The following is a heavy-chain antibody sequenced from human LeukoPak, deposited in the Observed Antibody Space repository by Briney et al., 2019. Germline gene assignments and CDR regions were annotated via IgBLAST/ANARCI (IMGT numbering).Heavy chain of an antibody. Sequence: SQTLSLTCVISGDSDSSISVACNWISQSPSRGLEWLGRTYYRSTWYHEYAASVKSRVTINPDTSRNQFSLELKSVTPEDTALYYCARDRYCSSFSCSFDYWGQGTLVTVSS. V-gene: IGHV6-1*01. CDR3: ARDRYCSSFSCSFDY. D-gene: IGHD2-2*01. CDR2: TYYRSTWYH. CDR1: GDSDSSISVA. J-gene: IGHJ4*02.